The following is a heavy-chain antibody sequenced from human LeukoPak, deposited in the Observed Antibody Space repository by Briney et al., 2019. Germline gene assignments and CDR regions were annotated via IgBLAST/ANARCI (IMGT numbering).Heavy chain of an antibody. CDR3: AREHYYDSSGYYPIDY. CDR2: INHSGST. CDR1: GGSFSGYY. Sequence: SETLSLTCAVYGGSFSGYYWGWIRQPPGKGLEWIGEINHSGSTNYNPSLKSRVTISVDTSKNQFSLKLSSVTAADTAVYYCAREHYYDSSGYYPIDYWGQGTLVTVSS. J-gene: IGHJ4*02. V-gene: IGHV4-34*01. D-gene: IGHD3-22*01.